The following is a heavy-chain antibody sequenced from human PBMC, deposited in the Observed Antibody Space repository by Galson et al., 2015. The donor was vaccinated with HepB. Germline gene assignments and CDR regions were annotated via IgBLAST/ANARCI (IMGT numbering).Heavy chain of an antibody. V-gene: IGHV3-21*01. Sequence: SLRLSCAASGFTFSSYSMNWVRQAPGKGLEWVSSISSSSSYIYYADSVKGRFTISRDNAKNSLYLQMNSLRAEDTAVYYCARVRTLRDYYYMDVWGKGTTVTVSS. CDR1: GFTFSSYS. CDR3: ARVRTLRDYYYMDV. CDR2: ISSSSSYI. J-gene: IGHJ6*03.